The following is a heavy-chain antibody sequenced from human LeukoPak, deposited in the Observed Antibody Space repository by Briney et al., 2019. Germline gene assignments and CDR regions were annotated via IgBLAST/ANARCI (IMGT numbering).Heavy chain of an antibody. CDR2: ISSSSSYI. CDR1: GSTFSSYS. CDR3: TSQAGYSSSWET. D-gene: IGHD6-13*01. V-gene: IGHV3-21*04. J-gene: IGHJ5*02. Sequence: PGGSLRLSCAASGSTFSSYSMNWVRQAPGKGLEWVSSISSSSSYIYYADSVKGRFTISRDNAENSLYLQMNSLRAEDTAVYYCTSQAGYSSSWETWGQGTLVTVSS.